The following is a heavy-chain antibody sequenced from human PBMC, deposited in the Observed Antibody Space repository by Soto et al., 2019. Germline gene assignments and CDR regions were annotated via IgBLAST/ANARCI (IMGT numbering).Heavy chain of an antibody. CDR2: INPIVSMS. J-gene: IGHJ4*02. Sequence: QVQLVQSGTEVKKPGSSVKVSCKASGDTFSFYTINWVRQAPGLGLEWVGRINPIVSMSNYAQKFQGRVSMTADKTTSTAYMELRSLGSDDTAMYFCAARYGSGYRAFDYWGQGALVIVSS. CDR1: GDTFSFYT. V-gene: IGHV1-69*02. CDR3: AARYGSGYRAFDY. D-gene: IGHD3-10*01.